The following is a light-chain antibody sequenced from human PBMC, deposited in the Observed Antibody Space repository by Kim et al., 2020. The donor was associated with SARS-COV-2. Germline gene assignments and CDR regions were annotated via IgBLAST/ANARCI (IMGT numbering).Light chain of an antibody. J-gene: IGLJ1*01. CDR1: SSNIGAGYD. Sequence: RVIISCTGSSSNIGAGYDVHWYQQLPGTAPKHLIYGNSNRPSGVPDRFSGSKSGTSASLAITGLQAEDEADYYCQSYDSSLSGYVFGTGTKVTVL. V-gene: IGLV1-40*01. CDR2: GNS. CDR3: QSYDSSLSGYV.